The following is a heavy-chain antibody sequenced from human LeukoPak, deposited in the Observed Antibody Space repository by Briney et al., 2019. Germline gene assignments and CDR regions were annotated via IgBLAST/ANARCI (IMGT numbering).Heavy chain of an antibody. V-gene: IGHV3-53*01. J-gene: IGHJ1*01. CDR3: AKDDDWGRYKH. Sequence: GGSLRLSCAASGFTVSSNYMSWVRQAPGKGLQWVSVIYSGGNTYYADSVKGRFTISRDNSKNTLYLQMNSLRAEDTAVYYCAKDDDWGRYKHWGQGTLVTVSS. CDR2: IYSGGNT. CDR1: GFTVSSNY. D-gene: IGHD3-16*01.